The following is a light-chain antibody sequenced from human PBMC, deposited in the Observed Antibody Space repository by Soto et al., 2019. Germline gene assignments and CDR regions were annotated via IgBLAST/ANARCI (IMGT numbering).Light chain of an antibody. Sequence: EIVLTQSPGTLSLSPGERATLSCGASQSVSSSYLAWYQQKPGQTPRLLIYGASGRATGIPDRFSGSGSGTDFTLTISRLEPEDFAVYYCPQYGSSPPVTFGQGTRLEIK. V-gene: IGKV3-20*01. CDR1: QSVSSSY. CDR3: PQYGSSPPVT. CDR2: GAS. J-gene: IGKJ5*01.